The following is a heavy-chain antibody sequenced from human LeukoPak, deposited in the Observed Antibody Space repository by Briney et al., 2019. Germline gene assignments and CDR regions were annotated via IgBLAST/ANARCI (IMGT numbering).Heavy chain of an antibody. J-gene: IGHJ4*02. CDR2: IYYSGST. Sequence: SETLSLTCTVSGGSISSYYWGWIRQPPGKGLEWIGSIYYSGSTYYNPSLKSRVTISLDTSKNQISLKLSSVTAADTAVYYCAREGYCSSTNCYNFNYWGQGTLVTVSS. CDR3: AREGYCSSTNCYNFNY. D-gene: IGHD2-2*02. V-gene: IGHV4-39*07. CDR1: GGSISSYY.